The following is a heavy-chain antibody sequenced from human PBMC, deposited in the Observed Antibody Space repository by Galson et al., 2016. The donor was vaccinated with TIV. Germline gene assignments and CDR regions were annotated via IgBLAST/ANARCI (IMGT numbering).Heavy chain of an antibody. CDR2: FNAGNGNT. D-gene: IGHD2-21*01. V-gene: IGHV1-3*01. CDR1: GYTFAIYA. J-gene: IGHJ4*02. Sequence: SVKVSCKASGYTFAIYAMHWVRQAPGQRLEWLGWFNAGNGNTKYSQKFQGRVTITWDTSASTAYMELSSLRFEDTAVYYCERPPYCGGDCYKYDHWGQGTRVTVYS. CDR3: ERPPYCGGDCYKYDH.